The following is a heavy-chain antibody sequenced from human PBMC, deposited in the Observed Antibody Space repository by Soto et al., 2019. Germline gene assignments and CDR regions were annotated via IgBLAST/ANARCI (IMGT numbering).Heavy chain of an antibody. D-gene: IGHD6-19*01. CDR2: INHSGST. J-gene: IGHJ6*02. CDR1: GGSFSGYY. V-gene: IGHV4-34*01. CDR3: ARAPPIAVAGSYYYYGMDV. Sequence: SETLSLTCAVYGGSFSGYYWSWIRQPPGKGLEWIGEINHSGSTNYNPPLKSRVTISVDTSKNQFSLKLTSVTAADTAVYYCARAPPIAVAGSYYYYGMDVWGQGTTVTVSS.